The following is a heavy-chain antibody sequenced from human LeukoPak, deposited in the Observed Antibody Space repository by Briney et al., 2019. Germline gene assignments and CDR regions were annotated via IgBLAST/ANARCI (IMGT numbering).Heavy chain of an antibody. CDR3: AKDFVFRGFWSGYWQYYFDY. J-gene: IGHJ4*02. CDR2: IRYDGSNK. CDR1: GFTFSSYG. D-gene: IGHD3-3*01. V-gene: IGHV3-30*02. Sequence: GGSLRLSCAASGFTFSSYGMHWVRQAPGKGLEWVAFIRYDGSNKYYADSVKGRFTISRDNSKNTLYLQMNSLRAEDTAVYYCAKDFVFRGFWSGYWQYYFDYWGQGTLVTVSS.